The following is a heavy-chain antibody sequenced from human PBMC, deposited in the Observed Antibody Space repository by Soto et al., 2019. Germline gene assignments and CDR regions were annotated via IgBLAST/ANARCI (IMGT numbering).Heavy chain of an antibody. J-gene: IGHJ6*03. CDR2: ISRNGGST. CDR1: GFTFSNYA. CDR3: VGDNYYHSYMAG. D-gene: IGHD3-10*01. Sequence: PGGSLRLSCAASGFTFSNYAVNWVRQAPWKGLEWVPIISRNGGSTYYADSVKGRFTISRDDSKNTLYLQMNSLRAEDTAVYYWVGDNYYHSYMAGWGKGTKVTVSS. V-gene: IGHV3-23*01.